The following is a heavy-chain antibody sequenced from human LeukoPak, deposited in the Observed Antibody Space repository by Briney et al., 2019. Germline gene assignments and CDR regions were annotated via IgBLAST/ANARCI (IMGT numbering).Heavy chain of an antibody. D-gene: IGHD6-13*01. J-gene: IGHJ6*02. CDR2: IIPIFGTA. Sequence: SVKISCKASGGTFSSYAISWVRQAPGQGLEWMGGIIPIFGTANYAQKFQGRVTITTDESTSTAYMELSSLRSEDTAVYYCARGQLFYYYYYGMDVWGQGTTVTVSS. CDR1: GGTFSSYA. CDR3: ARGQLFYYYYYGMDV. V-gene: IGHV1-69*05.